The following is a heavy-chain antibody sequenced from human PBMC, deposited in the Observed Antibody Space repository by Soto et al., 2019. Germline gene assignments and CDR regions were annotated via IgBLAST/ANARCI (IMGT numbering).Heavy chain of an antibody. Sequence: QVQLVQSGAEVKKPGSSVKVSCKASGDTFSSYAISWVRQTPGQGLEWMGGIIPIFGTANYAQKFQGRVTITADESTSTAYMELSSLRSEDTAVYYCARISGSSHPPYYYYGMDVWGQGTTVTVSS. J-gene: IGHJ6*02. V-gene: IGHV1-69*01. D-gene: IGHD3-10*01. CDR3: ARISGSSHPPYYYYGMDV. CDR2: IIPIFGTA. CDR1: GDTFSSYA.